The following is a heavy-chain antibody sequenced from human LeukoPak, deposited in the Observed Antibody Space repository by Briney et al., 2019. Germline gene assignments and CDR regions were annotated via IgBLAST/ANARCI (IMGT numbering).Heavy chain of an antibody. J-gene: IGHJ5*02. CDR1: GGSISSGSYY. CDR3: ASSRGYFDGDQAGFDP. V-gene: IGHV4-61*10. D-gene: IGHD3-9*01. Sequence: SETLSLTCTVSGGSISSGSYYWSWIRQPAGKGLEWIGYIYYSGSTNYNPSLKSRVTISVDTSKNQFSLKLSSVTAADTAVYYCASSRGYFDGDQAGFDPWGQGTPVTVSS. CDR2: IYYSGST.